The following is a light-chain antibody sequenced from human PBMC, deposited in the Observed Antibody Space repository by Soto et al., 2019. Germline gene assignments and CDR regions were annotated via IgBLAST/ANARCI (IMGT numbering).Light chain of an antibody. CDR2: DAS. V-gene: IGKV1-33*01. CDR1: HDITSY. J-gene: IGKJ3*01. Sequence: DIQMTQSPSSLSASVGDRATITCQASHDITSYLNWYQHKPGKAPKLLVYDASILEAGVPSRFSGSGYGTDFTFTISSLQPEDVATYYCQKCDYLPIFGPGTPVDFK. CDR3: QKCDYLPI.